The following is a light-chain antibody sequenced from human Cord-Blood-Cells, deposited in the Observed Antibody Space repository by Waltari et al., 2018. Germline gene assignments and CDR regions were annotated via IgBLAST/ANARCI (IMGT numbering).Light chain of an antibody. CDR1: SSDVGSYNL. V-gene: IGLV2-23*01. J-gene: IGLJ1*01. Sequence: QSALTQPASVSGSPGQSITISCTAPSSDVGSYNLVSWYQQHPGKAPKRMIYEGSKRPSGVSNRFSGSKSGNTASLTISGLQAEDEADYYCCSYAGSSYVFGTGTKVTVL. CDR2: EGS. CDR3: CSYAGSSYV.